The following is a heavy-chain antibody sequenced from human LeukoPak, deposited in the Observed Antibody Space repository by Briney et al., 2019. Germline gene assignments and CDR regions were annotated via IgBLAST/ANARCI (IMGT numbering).Heavy chain of an antibody. D-gene: IGHD5-18*01. CDR2: IYPGDSDT. CDR3: ARHAMGGDTAIIG. V-gene: IGHV5-51*01. Sequence: GESLKISCKGSGYSFTSYWIGWVRQMPGKGLEWMGIIYPGDSDTRYSPSFEGQVSISADKSISTAYLQWNSLKASDTAVYYCARHAMGGDTAIIGWGQGTLVTVSS. J-gene: IGHJ4*02. CDR1: GYSFTSYW.